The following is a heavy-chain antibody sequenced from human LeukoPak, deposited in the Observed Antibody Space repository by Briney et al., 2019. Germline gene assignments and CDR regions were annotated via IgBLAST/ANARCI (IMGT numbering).Heavy chain of an antibody. D-gene: IGHD3-10*01. Sequence: GGSLGLSCAASGFTFSNYWMHWVRQAPGKGLVWVSFINPDGRSTNYADSVKGRFTMSRDNAKNTLYLQMNSLRAEDTAVYYCAKDLHYGSADHWGQGTLVTVSS. CDR1: GFTFSNYW. J-gene: IGHJ4*02. CDR2: INPDGRST. CDR3: AKDLHYGSADH. V-gene: IGHV3-74*01.